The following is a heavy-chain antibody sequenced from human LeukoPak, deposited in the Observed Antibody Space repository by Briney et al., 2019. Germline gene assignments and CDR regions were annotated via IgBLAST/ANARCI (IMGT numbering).Heavy chain of an antibody. D-gene: IGHD1-1*01. CDR1: GGSISSSSYG. CDR2: VHYSGCT. Sequence: SETLSLTCTVSGGSISSSSYGWGWIRQPPGEGLMGIGCVHYSGCTNYNPSLKVRVSISADTSKNHFTLNLVSVPAADTAFYACASRGTGPTWYFDLWGRGTLVTVSS. J-gene: IGHJ2*01. V-gene: IGHV4-39*02. CDR3: ASRGTGPTWYFDL.